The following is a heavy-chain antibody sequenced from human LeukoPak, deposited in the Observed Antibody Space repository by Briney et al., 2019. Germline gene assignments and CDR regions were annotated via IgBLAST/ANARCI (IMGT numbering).Heavy chain of an antibody. CDR2: INWNGGST. CDR1: GFTFDDYG. V-gene: IGHV3-20*04. CDR3: AKDYYGSGSYYYFDY. J-gene: IGHJ4*02. D-gene: IGHD3-10*01. Sequence: GGSLRLSCAASGFTFDDYGMSWVRQAPGKGLEWVSGINWNGGSTGYADSVKGRFTISRDNAKNSLYLQMNSLRAEDTALYYCAKDYYGSGSYYYFDYWGQGTLVTVSS.